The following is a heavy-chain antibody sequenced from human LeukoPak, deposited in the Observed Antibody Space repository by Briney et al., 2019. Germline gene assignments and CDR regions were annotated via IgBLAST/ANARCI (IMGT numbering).Heavy chain of an antibody. D-gene: IGHD2-8*01. V-gene: IGHV3-66*03. CDR3: AKLNNAGYCTDGVCDY. CDR1: GFTVSSNS. CDR2: IYSDNT. J-gene: IGHJ4*02. Sequence: PGGSLRLSCTVSGFTVSSNSMSWVRQAPGKGLEWVSFIYSDNTHYSDSVKGRFTISRDNSKNTLYLQMNSLRAEDTAVYYCAKLNNAGYCTDGVCDYWGQGTLVTVSS.